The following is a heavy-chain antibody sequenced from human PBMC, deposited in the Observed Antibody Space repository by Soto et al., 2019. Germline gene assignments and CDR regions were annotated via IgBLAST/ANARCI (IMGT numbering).Heavy chain of an antibody. CDR3: ARGSGIVALPGELEDVNYDC. J-gene: IGHJ4*02. Sequence: QVQLQQWGAGLVKPSETLSLSCAVYGQSFSGHSWAWIRQPPGKGLEWIGEINESGSTYYNPSLKSRVTISTDTSKNQFSVILSSVSAADTAAYFCARGSGIVALPGELEDVNYDCWGQGTLVNVSS. CDR1: GQSFSGHS. CDR2: INESGST. V-gene: IGHV4-34*01. D-gene: IGHD1-1*01.